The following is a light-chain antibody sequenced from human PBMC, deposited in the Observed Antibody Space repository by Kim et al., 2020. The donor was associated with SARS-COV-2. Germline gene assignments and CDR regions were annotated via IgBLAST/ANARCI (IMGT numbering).Light chain of an antibody. J-gene: IGKJ4*01. Sequence: SCPPEERAPLSCRASQGVSSYLAWYQQKPGQAPRLLIYDASNRATGIPARFSGSGSGTDFTLTISSLEPEDFAVYYCQQRSNWPTFGGGTKVDIK. CDR2: DAS. V-gene: IGKV3-11*01. CDR3: QQRSNWPT. CDR1: QGVSSY.